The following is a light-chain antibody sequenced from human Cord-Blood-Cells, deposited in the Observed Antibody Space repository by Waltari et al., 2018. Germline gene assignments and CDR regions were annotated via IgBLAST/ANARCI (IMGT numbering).Light chain of an antibody. CDR3: CSYAGSSTWV. CDR1: SSDVGSYNL. V-gene: IGLV2-23*01. Sequence: QSALTQPASVSGSPGQSITIPCTGTSSDVGSYNLLSWYQQHPGKAPKLMIYEGSKRPSGVSNRFSGSKSGNTASLTSSGLQAEDEADYYCCSYAGSSTWVFGGGTKLTVL. J-gene: IGLJ3*02. CDR2: EGS.